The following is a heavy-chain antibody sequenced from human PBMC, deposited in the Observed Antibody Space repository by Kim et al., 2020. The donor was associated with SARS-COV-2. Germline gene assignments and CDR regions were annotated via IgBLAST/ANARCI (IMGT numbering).Heavy chain of an antibody. CDR3: ARSEGSSWYRDYVDY. J-gene: IGHJ4*02. Sequence: GGSLRLSCAASGFTFSDYYMSWIRQAPGKGLEWVSYISSSGSTIYYADSVKGRFTISRDNAKNSLYLQMNSLRAEDTAVYYCARSEGSSWYRDYVDYWGQGTLVTVSS. V-gene: IGHV3-11*01. D-gene: IGHD6-13*01. CDR1: GFTFSDYY. CDR2: ISSSGSTI.